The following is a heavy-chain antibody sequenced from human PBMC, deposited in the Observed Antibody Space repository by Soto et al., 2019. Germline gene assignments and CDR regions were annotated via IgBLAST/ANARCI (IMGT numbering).Heavy chain of an antibody. J-gene: IGHJ5*02. V-gene: IGHV1-69*12. CDR3: TLGANRRVDP. Sequence: QVQLVQSGAEVKKPGSSVKVSCKASGGTFSSYAISLVRQAPGQGLEWMGGIIPIFGTANYAQKFQGRVPITADESTRTAYMGLSSLRSEDTAVYYCTLGANRRVDPWGQGTLVTVSS. CDR1: GGTFSSYA. CDR2: IIPIFGTA. D-gene: IGHD3-16*01.